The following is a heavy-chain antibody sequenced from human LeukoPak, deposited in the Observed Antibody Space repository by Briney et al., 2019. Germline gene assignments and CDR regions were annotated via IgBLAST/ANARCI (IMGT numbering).Heavy chain of an antibody. CDR1: GGSISSYY. Sequence: PSETLSLTCTVSGGSISSYYWSWIRQPPGKGLEWIGYIYYSGSTNYNPSLKSRVTISVDTSKNQFSLKLSSVTAADTAVYYCARTRGYSYGYYYYWGQGTLVTVSS. CDR2: IYYSGST. D-gene: IGHD5-18*01. J-gene: IGHJ4*02. V-gene: IGHV4-59*01. CDR3: ARTRGYSYGYYYY.